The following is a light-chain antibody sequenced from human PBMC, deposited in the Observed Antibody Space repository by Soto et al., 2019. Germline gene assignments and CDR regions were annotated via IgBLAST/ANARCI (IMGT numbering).Light chain of an antibody. V-gene: IGLV2-23*02. J-gene: IGLJ2*01. CDR2: EVR. Sequence: QSALTQPASVSGSPGQSITISCTGTSSDVGSYDLVSWYQHHPGKAPKLMIYEVRKRPSGLSNRFSGSKSGNTASLTISGLQAEDEADYYCCSYAGTSTLVFGRGTKVTVL. CDR3: CSYAGTSTLV. CDR1: SSDVGSYDL.